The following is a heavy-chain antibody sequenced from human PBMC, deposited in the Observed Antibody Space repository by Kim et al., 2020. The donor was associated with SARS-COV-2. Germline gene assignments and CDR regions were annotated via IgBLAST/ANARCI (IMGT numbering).Heavy chain of an antibody. V-gene: IGHV4-34*01. J-gene: IGHJ4*02. D-gene: IGHD3-22*01. Sequence: SETLSLTCAVYGGSFSGYYWSWIRQPPGKGLEWIGEINHSGSTNYNPSLKSRVTISVDTSKNQFSLKLSSVTAADTAVYYCARGPLSATDYYDSSGYSLDNWGQGTMVTVSS. CDR3: ARGPLSATDYYDSSGYSLDN. CDR2: INHSGST. CDR1: GGSFSGYY.